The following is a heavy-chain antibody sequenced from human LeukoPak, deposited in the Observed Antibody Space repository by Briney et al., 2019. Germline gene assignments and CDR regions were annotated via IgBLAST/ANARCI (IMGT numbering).Heavy chain of an antibody. Sequence: SETLSLTCAVSGGSISSGGYSWSWIRQPPGKGLEWIGYIYHSGSTYYNPSLKSRVTISVDTSKNRFSLKLSSVTAADTAVYYCARRYYYDSSGYALDYWGQGTLVTVSS. V-gene: IGHV4-30-2*01. CDR1: GGSISSGGYS. CDR3: ARRYYYDSSGYALDY. J-gene: IGHJ4*02. CDR2: IYHSGST. D-gene: IGHD3-22*01.